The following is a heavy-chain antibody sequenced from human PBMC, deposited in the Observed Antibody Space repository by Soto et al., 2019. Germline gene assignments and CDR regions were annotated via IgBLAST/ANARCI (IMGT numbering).Heavy chain of an antibody. Sequence: QVQLVQSGAEVKKPGASVKISCKASGYTFTRYTMNWVRQAPGQRLEWMGWINADNGNTKSSQKFQDRVIITRDTSASTAYMDLSSLRFEDTAVYYCARGIATGQLDPWGQGTLVTVSS. J-gene: IGHJ5*02. CDR1: GYTFTRYT. CDR3: ARGIATGQLDP. V-gene: IGHV1-3*01. D-gene: IGHD2-15*01. CDR2: INADNGNT.